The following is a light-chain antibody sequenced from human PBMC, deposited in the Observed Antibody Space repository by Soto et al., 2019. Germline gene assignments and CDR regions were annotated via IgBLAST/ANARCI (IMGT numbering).Light chain of an antibody. J-gene: IGKJ2*01. CDR1: QSINNW. Sequence: DIQMTQSPSTLSASVGDRVTITCRASQSINNWLAWYQQRPGTAPKLLIYKASTVQTGVPSRFSGSASGTEFTLTISSLQPDDFATYYCQQYNSYPHTFGQGTKLEIK. V-gene: IGKV1-5*03. CDR3: QQYNSYPHT. CDR2: KAS.